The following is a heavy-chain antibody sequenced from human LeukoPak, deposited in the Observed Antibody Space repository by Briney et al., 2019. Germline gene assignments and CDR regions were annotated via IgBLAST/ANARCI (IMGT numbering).Heavy chain of an antibody. V-gene: IGHV1-69*04. Sequence: GASVKVSCKASGGTFSSYAISWVRQAPGQGLEWMGRIIPILGIANYAQKFQGRVTITADKSTSTAYMELSSLRSEDTAVYYCAKVIVVVVAATFDYWGQGTLVTVSS. CDR3: AKVIVVVVAATFDY. CDR2: IIPILGIA. CDR1: GGTFSSYA. D-gene: IGHD2-15*01. J-gene: IGHJ4*02.